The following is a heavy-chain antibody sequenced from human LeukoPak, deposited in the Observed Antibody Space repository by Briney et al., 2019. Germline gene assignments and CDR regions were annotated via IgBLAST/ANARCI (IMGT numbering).Heavy chain of an antibody. D-gene: IGHD4-11*01. Sequence: SETLPLTCSVSGGSISSSSYYWGWIRQPPGKGLEWIGSIYYSGSTYYNPSLKSRVTISVDTSKNQFSLKLSSVTAADTAVYYCARTAKSKVLDYWGQGTLVTVSS. CDR2: IYYSGST. J-gene: IGHJ4*02. CDR1: GGSISSSSYY. V-gene: IGHV4-39*01. CDR3: ARTAKSKVLDY.